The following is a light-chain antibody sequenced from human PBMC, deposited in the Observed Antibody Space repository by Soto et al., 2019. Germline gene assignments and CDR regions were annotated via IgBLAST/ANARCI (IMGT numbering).Light chain of an antibody. CDR3: QQYGSPGT. J-gene: IGKJ1*01. CDR2: NAS. V-gene: IGKV3-20*01. Sequence: EIVLTQSPGTLSLSPGERATLSCRASQSVSSNLAWYQQKPGQAPRLVIYNASRRATGIPDRFSGSGSGTDFTLTISRLEPEDFAVYYCQQYGSPGTFGQGTKVDIK. CDR1: QSVSSN.